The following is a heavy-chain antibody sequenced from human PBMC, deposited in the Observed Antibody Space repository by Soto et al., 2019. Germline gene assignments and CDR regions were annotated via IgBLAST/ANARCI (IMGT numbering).Heavy chain of an antibody. CDR2: IKSKTDGGTT. D-gene: IGHD3-9*01. J-gene: IGHJ4*02. Sequence: GGSLRLSCAASGFTFSNAWMSWVRQAPGKGLEWVGRIKSKTDGGTTDYAAPVKGRFTISRDDSKNTLYLQMNSLKTEDTAVYYCTTDLLRYFDWFQGDWGQGTLVTVSS. CDR3: TTDLLRYFDWFQGD. V-gene: IGHV3-15*01. CDR1: GFTFSNAW.